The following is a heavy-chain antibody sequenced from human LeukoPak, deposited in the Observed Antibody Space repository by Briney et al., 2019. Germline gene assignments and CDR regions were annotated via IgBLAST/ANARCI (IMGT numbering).Heavy chain of an antibody. CDR1: GFTFSSYG. J-gene: IGHJ6*02. CDR3: ARSWVVRGVTSYYYGMDV. CDR2: IWYDGSNK. V-gene: IGHV3-33*01. D-gene: IGHD3-10*01. Sequence: GGSLRLPCAASGFTFSSYGMHWVRQAPGKGLEWVAVIWYDGSNKYYADSVKGRFTISRDNSKNTLYLQMNSLRAEDTAVYYCARSWVVRGVTSYYYGMDVWGQGTTVTVSS.